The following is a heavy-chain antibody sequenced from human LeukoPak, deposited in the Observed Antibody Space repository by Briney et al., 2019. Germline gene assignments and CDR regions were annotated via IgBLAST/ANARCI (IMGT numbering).Heavy chain of an antibody. V-gene: IGHV4-59*01. CDR2: IYYSGST. CDR1: GGSISSYY. D-gene: IGHD6-6*01. CDR3: ARMTARLYRGFDY. Sequence: LETLSLTCTVSGGSISSYYWSWIRQPPGKGLEWIGYIYYSGSTNYNPSLKSRVTISVDTSKNQFSLKLSSVTAADTAVYYCARMTARLYRGFDYWGQGTLVTVSS. J-gene: IGHJ4*02.